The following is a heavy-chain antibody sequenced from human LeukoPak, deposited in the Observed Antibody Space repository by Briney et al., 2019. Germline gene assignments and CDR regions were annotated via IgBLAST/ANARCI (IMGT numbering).Heavy chain of an antibody. CDR1: GGSISSYY. Sequence: PSETLSLTCTVSGGSISSYYWSWIRQPPGKGLEWIGYIYYSGSTNYNPSLKSRVTISVDTSKNQFSLKLSPVSAADTAVYYCARDSSGWYDFGYYYGMDVWGQGTTVTVSS. D-gene: IGHD6-19*01. J-gene: IGHJ6*02. CDR2: IYYSGST. V-gene: IGHV4-59*01. CDR3: ARDSSGWYDFGYYYGMDV.